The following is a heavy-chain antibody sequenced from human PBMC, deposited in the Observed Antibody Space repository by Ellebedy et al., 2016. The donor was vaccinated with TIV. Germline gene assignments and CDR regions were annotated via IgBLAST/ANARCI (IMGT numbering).Heavy chain of an antibody. CDR2: MSASGGTI. Sequence: GGSLRLSXAASGFTFSSFAMTWVRQAPGKGLEWVSVMSASGGTIHYADAVKGRFTISRDNSQNTLYLQMNSLRAEDTAMFYCAKTVEHWEPASGDAFDFWGQGTMVIVSS. V-gene: IGHV3-23*01. CDR1: GFTFSSFA. CDR3: AKTVEHWEPASGDAFDF. J-gene: IGHJ3*01. D-gene: IGHD1-26*01.